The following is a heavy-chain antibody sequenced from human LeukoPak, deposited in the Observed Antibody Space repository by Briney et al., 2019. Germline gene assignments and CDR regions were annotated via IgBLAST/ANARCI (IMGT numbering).Heavy chain of an antibody. CDR3: ARERIAAAGGYYYMDV. D-gene: IGHD6-13*01. V-gene: IGHV3-15*01. J-gene: IGHJ6*03. CDR2: IISQTSGGTT. CDR1: GLTFGDAW. Sequence: GGSRTLSCAASGLTFGDAWMTWVRQAPGKGLEWVARIISQTSGGTTDYAAPVRGRFTISRDNSKNTLYLQMNSLRAEDTAVYYCARERIAAAGGYYYMDVWGKGTTVTVSS.